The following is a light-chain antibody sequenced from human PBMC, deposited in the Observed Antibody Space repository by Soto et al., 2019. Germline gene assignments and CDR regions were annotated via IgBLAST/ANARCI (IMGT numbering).Light chain of an antibody. CDR3: QQYRSWPRT. Sequence: EILLTQSPATLSVSPGEKATLSCRASQNVLSDLAWYQQKPGQAPRLLVYGATTRATDAPAKFRGSGSGTEFSLTISSLQSEDYGTYYCQQYRSWPRTFGQGSKVEI. CDR2: GAT. CDR1: QNVLSD. J-gene: IGKJ1*01. V-gene: IGKV3-15*01.